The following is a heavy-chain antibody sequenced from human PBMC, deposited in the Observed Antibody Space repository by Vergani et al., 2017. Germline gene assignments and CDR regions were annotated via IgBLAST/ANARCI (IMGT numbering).Heavy chain of an antibody. D-gene: IGHD6-13*01. CDR3: ASIQAAARAPPIDY. CDR2: IIPIFGIA. Sequence: QVQLVQSGAEVKKPGSSVNVSCKASGGTFSSYAISWVRQAPGQGLEWMGEIIPIFGIANYAQKFQGRVTITADKSTSTAYMEMSSLRSEDTAVYYCASIQAAARAPPIDYWGEGTLVTVSS. CDR1: GGTFSSYA. J-gene: IGHJ4*02. V-gene: IGHV1-69*17.